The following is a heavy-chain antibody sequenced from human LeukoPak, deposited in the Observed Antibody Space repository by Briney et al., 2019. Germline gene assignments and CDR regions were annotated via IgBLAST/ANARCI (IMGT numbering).Heavy chain of an antibody. D-gene: IGHD2-2*01. J-gene: IGHJ4*02. Sequence: PGGSLRLSCSASGFNFSSYAMIWVRQAPGKGLEWVSSISGSRNKTYYADSVKGRFTISRDNPKNTLYLQMNSLRAEDTAVYYCAKVYCSSTTCSLLHFDYWGQGTLVTVSS. V-gene: IGHV3-23*01. CDR3: AKVYCSSTTCSLLHFDY. CDR1: GFNFSSYA. CDR2: ISGSRNKT.